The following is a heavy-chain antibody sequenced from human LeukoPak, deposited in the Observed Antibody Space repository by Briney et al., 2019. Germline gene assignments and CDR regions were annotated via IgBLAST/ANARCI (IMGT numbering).Heavy chain of an antibody. V-gene: IGHV3-23*01. CDR3: AKDDRVAGAVDY. D-gene: IGHD6-13*01. Sequence: GGSLRLSCAASGFTFSSYAMSWIRQAPGKGLEWVSAISGSGGSTYYADSVKGRFTISRDNSKNTLYLQMNSLRAEDTAVYYCAKDDRVAGAVDYWGQGTLVTVSS. CDR1: GFTFSSYA. J-gene: IGHJ4*02. CDR2: ISGSGGST.